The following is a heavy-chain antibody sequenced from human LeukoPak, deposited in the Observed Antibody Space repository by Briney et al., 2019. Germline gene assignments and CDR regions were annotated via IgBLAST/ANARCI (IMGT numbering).Heavy chain of an antibody. CDR3: AREKGDYGGNVGFDY. Sequence: SETLSLTCTVSGGSISSYYWSWIRQPPGKGLEWIGYIYYSGSTNYNPSLKSRVTISVDTSKNQFSLKLSSVTAADTAVYYCAREKGDYGGNVGFDYWGQGTLVTVSS. D-gene: IGHD4-23*01. CDR1: GGSISSYY. V-gene: IGHV4-59*12. J-gene: IGHJ4*02. CDR2: IYYSGST.